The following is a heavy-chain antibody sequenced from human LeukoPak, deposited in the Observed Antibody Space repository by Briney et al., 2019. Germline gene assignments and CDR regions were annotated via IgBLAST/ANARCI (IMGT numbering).Heavy chain of an antibody. CDR2: ISSSSSYI. CDR3: ANYGSGKIDY. J-gene: IGHJ4*02. Sequence: GGSLRLSCAVSGFTFSTYSMNWVRQAPGKGLEWVSSISSSSSYIYYADSVKGRFTISRDNAKNSLYLQMNSLRAEDTAVYYCANYGSGKIDYWGQGTLVTVSS. V-gene: IGHV3-21*04. CDR1: GFTFSTYS. D-gene: IGHD3-10*01.